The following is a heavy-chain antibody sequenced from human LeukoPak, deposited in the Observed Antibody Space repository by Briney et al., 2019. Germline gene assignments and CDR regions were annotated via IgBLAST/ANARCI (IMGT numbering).Heavy chain of an antibody. Sequence: PSETLSLTCTVSGVSISSYYWSWIRQPPGKGLEWIGYIYYSGSTNYNPSLKSRVTISVDTSKNQFSLKLSSVTAADTAVYYCARGHTAMDDYYYYGMDVWGQGTTVTVSS. D-gene: IGHD5-18*01. J-gene: IGHJ6*02. V-gene: IGHV4-59*01. CDR1: GVSISSYY. CDR3: ARGHTAMDDYYYYGMDV. CDR2: IYYSGST.